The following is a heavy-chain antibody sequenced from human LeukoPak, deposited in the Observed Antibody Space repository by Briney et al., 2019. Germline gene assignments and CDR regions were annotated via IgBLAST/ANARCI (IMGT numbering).Heavy chain of an antibody. CDR1: GGTFSSYA. CDR3: ARGSAVAGPGDY. J-gene: IGHJ4*02. Sequence: ASVKVSCKASGGTFSSYAISWVRQARGQGLEWMGRIIPIFGTANYAQKFQGRVTITTDESTSTAYMELSSLRSEDTAVYYCARGSAVAGPGDYWGQGTLVTVSS. CDR2: IIPIFGTA. D-gene: IGHD6-19*01. V-gene: IGHV1-69*05.